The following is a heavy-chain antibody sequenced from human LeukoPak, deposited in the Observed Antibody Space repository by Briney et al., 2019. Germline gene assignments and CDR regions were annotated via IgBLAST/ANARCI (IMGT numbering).Heavy chain of an antibody. V-gene: IGHV3-74*01. CDR3: AKVDQYSGSYWAPVDY. D-gene: IGHD1-26*01. CDR1: GFTFSSYW. Sequence: PGGSLRLSCAASGFTFSSYWMYWVRQAPGKGLVWVSRINGDGSNANYADSVKGRFTISRDNARNTLYLQMNSLRAEDTAVYYCAKVDQYSGSYWAPVDYWGQGTLVTVSS. CDR2: INGDGSNA. J-gene: IGHJ4*02.